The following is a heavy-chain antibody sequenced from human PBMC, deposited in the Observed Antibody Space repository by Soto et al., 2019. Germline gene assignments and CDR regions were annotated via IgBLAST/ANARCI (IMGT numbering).Heavy chain of an antibody. CDR2: IQSGGPT. J-gene: IGHJ6*04. CDR3: ARDDVLCDGGRCYGVPLDV. CDR1: GFTVSSKY. V-gene: IGHV3-66*01. D-gene: IGHD2-15*01. Sequence: LRLSCAASGFTVSSKYMSWVRQAPGKGLEWVSLIQSGGPTYYADSVKGRFTISRDTSENTLHLQMDSLRAEDTAVYYCARDDVLCDGGRCYGVPLDVWGKRTTVIVSS.